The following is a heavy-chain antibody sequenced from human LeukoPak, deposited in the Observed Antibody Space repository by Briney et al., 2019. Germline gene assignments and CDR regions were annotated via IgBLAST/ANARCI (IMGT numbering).Heavy chain of an antibody. J-gene: IGHJ1*01. V-gene: IGHV3-23*01. CDR2: ISGSGGST. D-gene: IGHD3-22*01. CDR1: GFTFSSYA. CDR3: AKYYYDSSGYYYPPFFQH. Sequence: GGSLRLSCAASGFTFSSYAMSWVRQAPGKGLEWVSAISGSGGSTYYADSVKGRFTISRDNSKNTLYLQMNSLRAEDTAVYYCAKYYYDSSGYYYPPFFQHWGQGTLVTVSS.